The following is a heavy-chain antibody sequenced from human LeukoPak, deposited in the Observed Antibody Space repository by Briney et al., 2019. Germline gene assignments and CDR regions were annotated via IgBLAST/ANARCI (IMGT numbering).Heavy chain of an antibody. J-gene: IGHJ4*02. Sequence: ASVKVSCKASGYTFTSYDINWVRQATGQGLEWMGWMNPNSGNTGYAQKFQGRVTMTRNTSISTAYMELSSLRSEDTAVYYCALSSSSWSQTYDYWGQGTLVTVSS. V-gene: IGHV1-8*01. D-gene: IGHD6-13*01. CDR3: ALSSSSWSQTYDY. CDR1: GYTFTSYD. CDR2: MNPNSGNT.